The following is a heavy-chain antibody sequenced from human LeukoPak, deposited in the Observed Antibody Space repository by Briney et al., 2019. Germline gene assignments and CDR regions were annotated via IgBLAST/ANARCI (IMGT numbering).Heavy chain of an antibody. D-gene: IGHD6-13*01. CDR1: GFTFTSYG. J-gene: IGHJ6*03. CDR2: IKQDGSEK. Sequence: GGSLRLSCAASGFTFTSYGMRWVRQAPGKELEWVANIKQDGSEKYYVDSVKGRFAISRDNAKNSLYLQMNSLRAEDTAVYYCARATSTGYSSSWGYYYYYYYMDVWGKGTTVTVSS. V-gene: IGHV3-7*01. CDR3: ARATSTGYSSSWGYYYYYYYMDV.